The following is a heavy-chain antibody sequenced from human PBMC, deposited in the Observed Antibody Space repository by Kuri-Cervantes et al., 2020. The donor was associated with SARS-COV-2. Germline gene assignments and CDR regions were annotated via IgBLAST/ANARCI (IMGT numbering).Heavy chain of an antibody. CDR2: INHSGST. CDR3: ARQTSGYITSAHQY. V-gene: IGHV4-34*01. J-gene: IGHJ1*01. CDR1: GGSISSHY. D-gene: IGHD3-3*01. Sequence: SETLSLTCTVSGGSISSHYWSWIRQPPGKGLEWIGEINHSGSTNYNPFLKSRVTISVDTSKNQFSLKLSSVTAAVTAVYYCARQTSGYITSAHQYWSQGTLVTVSS.